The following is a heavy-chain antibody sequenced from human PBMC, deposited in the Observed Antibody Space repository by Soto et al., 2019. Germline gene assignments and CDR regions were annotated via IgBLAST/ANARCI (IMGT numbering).Heavy chain of an antibody. V-gene: IGHV3-30*18. CDR3: AKDRGALRWSEEHYYFDY. Sequence: GGSLRLSCAASGFTFSSYGMHWVRQAPGKGLEWAAVILYDGSNKYYADSVKGRFTISRDNSKNTLYLQMNSLRTEDTAVYYCAKDRGALRWSEEHYYFDYWGQGTLVTVSS. CDR1: GFTFSSYG. J-gene: IGHJ4*02. D-gene: IGHD4-17*01. CDR2: ILYDGSNK.